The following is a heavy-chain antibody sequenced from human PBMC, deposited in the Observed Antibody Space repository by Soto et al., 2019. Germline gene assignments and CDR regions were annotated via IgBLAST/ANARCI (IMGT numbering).Heavy chain of an antibody. CDR3: ARDGDYFGSGRSYFDS. CDR1: GYTFTSYT. J-gene: IGHJ4*02. V-gene: IGHV1-8*01. D-gene: IGHD3-10*01. CDR2: MNPITGNT. Sequence: QVQLVQSGAEVKKPGASVKVSCKASGYTFTSYTINWVRQATGQGPEYMGWMNPITGNTGYAQKFQGRVTMTRDTSKSTAYMEVTSLRSEDTAVYYCARDGDYFGSGRSYFDSWGQGTLVTVSS.